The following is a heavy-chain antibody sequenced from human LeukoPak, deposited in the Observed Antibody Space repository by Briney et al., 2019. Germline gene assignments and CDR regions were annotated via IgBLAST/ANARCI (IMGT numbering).Heavy chain of an antibody. D-gene: IGHD5-18*01. Sequence: ASVKVSCTASGYTFTSYYIHWVRQAPGQGLEWMGLINPNGDSTDYAQKFQGRVTMTRDTSTSTVYMELSSLRSEDAAVYYCARAAGDTYGYRYYFDSWGQGTLVTVSS. V-gene: IGHV1-46*01. CDR2: INPNGDST. J-gene: IGHJ4*02. CDR3: ARAAGDTYGYRYYFDS. CDR1: GYTFTSYY.